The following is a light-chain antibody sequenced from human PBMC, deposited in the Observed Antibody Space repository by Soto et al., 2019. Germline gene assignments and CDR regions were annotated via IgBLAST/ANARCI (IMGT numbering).Light chain of an antibody. J-gene: IGKJ5*01. CDR1: QSLVNSDGIAY. CDR3: MQGTHWPIT. V-gene: IGKV2-30*01. CDR2: KVS. Sequence: DVVLTQSPLSLPVTLGPPACISCRSHQSLVNSDGIAYFSWFQQRPGRSPRRLIYKVSNRDSGVPARFSGSGSGTDFALNISRVEAEDVGVYYCMQGTHWPITVGQGTRLEIK.